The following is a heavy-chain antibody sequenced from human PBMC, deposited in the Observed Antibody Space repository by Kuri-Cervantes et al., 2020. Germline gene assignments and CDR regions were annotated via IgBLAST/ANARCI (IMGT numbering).Heavy chain of an antibody. CDR2: INPDSGGT. V-gene: IGHV1-2*02. Sequence: ASVKVSCKASGYTFTGYYMHWVRQAPGQGLEWMGWINPDSGGTNYAQKFRGRVTMTRDTSISTAYMELSSLRSEDTAVYYRARGGVEYYGSGSYYLSRNLDYWGQGTLVTVSS. D-gene: IGHD3-10*01. CDR3: ARGGVEYYGSGSYYLSRNLDY. J-gene: IGHJ4*02. CDR1: GYTFTGYY.